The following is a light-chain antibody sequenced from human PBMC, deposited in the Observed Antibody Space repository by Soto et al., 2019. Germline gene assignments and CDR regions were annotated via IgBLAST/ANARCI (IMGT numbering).Light chain of an antibody. J-gene: IGKJ5*01. Sequence: EIVLAQSPGTLSLSPGERATLSCRASQSVSSSYVAWYQQKPGQTPRILIYGASSRDTGIPDRFSGSGSGTDFTLALSRLEPEDFEVFYCQHYDSLPITFGQGTRLEIK. V-gene: IGKV3-20*01. CDR3: QHYDSLPIT. CDR2: GAS. CDR1: QSVSSSY.